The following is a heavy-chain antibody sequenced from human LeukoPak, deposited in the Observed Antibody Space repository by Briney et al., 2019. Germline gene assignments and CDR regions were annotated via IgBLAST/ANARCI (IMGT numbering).Heavy chain of an antibody. CDR3: IRVTTGFYYMDV. D-gene: IGHD4-17*01. J-gene: IGHJ6*03. CDR1: GFTVSSNY. Sequence: GGSLRLSCAASGFTVSSNYMSWVRQAPGKGLEWVSVIYSGGSTYYADSVKGRFTISRDNAKNTLYLQMNSLRAEDTAVYYCIRVTTGFYYMDVWGKGTTVTVSS. V-gene: IGHV3-66*01. CDR2: IYSGGST.